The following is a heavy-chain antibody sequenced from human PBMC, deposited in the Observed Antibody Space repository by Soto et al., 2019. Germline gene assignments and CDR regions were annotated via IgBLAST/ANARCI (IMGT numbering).Heavy chain of an antibody. CDR1: GFTFSSYG. Sequence: GGSLRLSCAASGFTFSSYGMHWVRQAPGKGLEWVAVISYDGSNKYYADSVKGRFTISRDNSKNTLYLQMNSLRAEDTAVYYCAKSVPGYGSGGSCYDCMDVGGQGTTVTVSS. J-gene: IGHJ6*02. D-gene: IGHD2-15*01. V-gene: IGHV3-30*18. CDR2: ISYDGSNK. CDR3: AKSVPGYGSGGSCYDCMDV.